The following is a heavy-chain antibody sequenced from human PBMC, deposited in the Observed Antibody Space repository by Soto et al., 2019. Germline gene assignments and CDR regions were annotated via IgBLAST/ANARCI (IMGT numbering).Heavy chain of an antibody. Sequence: GGSLRLSCVASGFSLANYPMNWVRQTPGKGLEWISYSSPRGDTIYYADSVEGRFTISRDNARNSLSLHMSSLRDEDSALYYCAKGPNTNVGWPYYFESWGQGVPVTVS. CDR3: AKGPNTNVGWPYYFES. CDR1: GFSLANYP. V-gene: IGHV3-48*02. J-gene: IGHJ4*02. D-gene: IGHD6-19*01. CDR2: SSPRGDTI.